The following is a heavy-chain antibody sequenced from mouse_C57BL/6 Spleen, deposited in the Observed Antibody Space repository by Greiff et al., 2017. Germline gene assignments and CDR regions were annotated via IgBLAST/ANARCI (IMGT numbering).Heavy chain of an antibody. Sequence: QVQLQQSGAELVKPGASVKMSCKASGYTFTSYWITWVKQRPGQGLEWIGDIYPGSGSTNYNEKFKSKATLTVDTSSSTAYMQLSSLTSEDSAVYYCARRGKEMDYAMDYWGQGTSVTVSS. CDR1: GYTFTSYW. D-gene: IGHD2-3*01. CDR2: IYPGSGST. V-gene: IGHV1-55*01. J-gene: IGHJ4*01. CDR3: ARRGKEMDYAMDY.